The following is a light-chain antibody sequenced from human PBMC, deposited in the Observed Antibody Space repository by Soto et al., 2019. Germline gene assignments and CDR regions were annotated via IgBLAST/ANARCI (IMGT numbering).Light chain of an antibody. CDR3: QQFRGT. CDR1: QGINNY. Sequence: QVRRVPSACCAPVGDRETITCRASQGINNYLSWFQQKPGQVPKRLIYAACSLQSGVPSRFSGRGSGTEFTLAITGLPPEDFATYYCQQFRGTFGQGTKVDI. V-gene: IGKV1-17*03. J-gene: IGKJ1*01. CDR2: AAC.